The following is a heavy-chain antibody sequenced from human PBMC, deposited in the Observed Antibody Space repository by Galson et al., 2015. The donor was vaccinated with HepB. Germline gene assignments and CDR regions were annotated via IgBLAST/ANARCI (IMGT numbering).Heavy chain of an antibody. D-gene: IGHD3-10*01. CDR3: ARGHPRYYYGSGSYYNDDNWFDP. CDR1: GFTFSSYW. Sequence: SLGLSCAASGFTFSSYWMHWVRQAPGKGLVWVSRINSDGSSTSYADSVKGRFTISRDNAKNTLYLQMNSLRAEDTAVYYCARGHPRYYYGSGSYYNDDNWFDPWGQGTLVTVSS. V-gene: IGHV3-74*01. J-gene: IGHJ5*02. CDR2: INSDGSST.